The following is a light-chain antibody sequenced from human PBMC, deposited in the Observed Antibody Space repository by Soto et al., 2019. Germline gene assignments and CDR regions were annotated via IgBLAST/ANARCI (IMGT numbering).Light chain of an antibody. CDR2: WAS. J-gene: IGKJ3*01. Sequence: DIVMTQSPDSLAVSLGERATINCMSSQSVLYSSNNNNYLAWYQQKPGQPPQLLIYWASTRESGVPDRFSGSGSGTDFTLTIISLQAEDVAVYYCQQYYSTPPTFGPGTKVDIK. CDR3: QQYYSTPPT. CDR1: QSVLYSSNNNNY. V-gene: IGKV4-1*01.